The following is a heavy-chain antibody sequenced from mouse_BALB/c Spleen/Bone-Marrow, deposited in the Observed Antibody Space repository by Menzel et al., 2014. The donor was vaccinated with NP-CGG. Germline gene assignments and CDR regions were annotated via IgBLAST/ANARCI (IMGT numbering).Heavy chain of an antibody. CDR2: ISSGGGST. J-gene: IGHJ3*01. CDR1: GFAFSSYD. D-gene: IGHD1-2*01. V-gene: IGHV5-12-1*01. CDR3: ARHGTTATFFAY. Sequence: EVKLMESGGDLVKPGGSLKLSCAASGFAFSSYDMSWVRQTPEKRLEWVAYISSGGGSTYYPDTVKGRFTISRDNAKNTLYLQMSSLKSEDTAMYYCARHGTTATFFAYWGQGTLVTVSA.